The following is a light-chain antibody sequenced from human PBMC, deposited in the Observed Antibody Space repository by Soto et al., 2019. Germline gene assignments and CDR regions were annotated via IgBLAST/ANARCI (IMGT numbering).Light chain of an antibody. J-gene: IGKJ5*01. CDR1: QSVSSY. Sequence: EIVLTQSPATLSLSPGERATLSCRASQSVSSYLAWYQQKPGQAPRLLIYDASNRATGIPARFSVSGSGTDFTLTISSLEPEDFAVYYCQQRSNWPATFGQGTRLEIK. CDR2: DAS. V-gene: IGKV3-11*01. CDR3: QQRSNWPAT.